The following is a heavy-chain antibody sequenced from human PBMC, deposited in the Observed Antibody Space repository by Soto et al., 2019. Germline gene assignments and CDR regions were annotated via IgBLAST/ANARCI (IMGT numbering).Heavy chain of an antibody. CDR1: GRPSRGYF. CDR3: VGGDF. V-gene: IGHV4-34*01. CDR2: SNDSGNT. J-gene: IGHJ1*01. Sequence: SVSLSLPCALSGRPSRGYFWSWIRQSRAKRLELIGESNDSGNTYYNPSFKSRLIISVDGSTSQISLKLTSVTAADSAVYYSVGGDFWGAGTRGTVYS.